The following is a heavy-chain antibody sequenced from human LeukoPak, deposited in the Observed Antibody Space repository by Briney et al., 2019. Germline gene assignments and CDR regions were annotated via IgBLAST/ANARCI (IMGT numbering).Heavy chain of an antibody. Sequence: PSETLSLTCTVSCGSISTYYWSWIRQPPGKGLEWIGYIYYSGSTNYNPSLKSRVTISVDTSRNQFSLKLSSVTAADTAVYYCARHSTNYYDISGYSYWGQGTLVTVSS. J-gene: IGHJ4*02. CDR3: ARHSTNYYDISGYSY. D-gene: IGHD3-22*01. V-gene: IGHV4-59*08. CDR1: CGSISTYY. CDR2: IYYSGST.